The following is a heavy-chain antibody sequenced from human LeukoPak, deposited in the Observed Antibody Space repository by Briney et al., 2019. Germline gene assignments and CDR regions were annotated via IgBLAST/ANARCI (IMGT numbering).Heavy chain of an antibody. J-gene: IGHJ6*03. D-gene: IGHD6-6*01. CDR2: IIPIFGTA. V-gene: IGHV1-69*06. CDR1: GGTFSSYA. CDR3: ATYLYSSSSSYYYYYMDV. Sequence: SVKVSCKASGGTFSSYAISWVRQAPGQGLEWMGGIIPIFGTANYAQKFQGRVTRTEDTSTDTAYMELSSLRSEDTAVYYCATYLYSSSSSYYYYYMDVWGKGTTATASS.